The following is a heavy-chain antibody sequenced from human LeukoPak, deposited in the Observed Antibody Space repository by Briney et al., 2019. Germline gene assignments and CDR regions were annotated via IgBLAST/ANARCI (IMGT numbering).Heavy chain of an antibody. CDR3: ARQTGYFDL. V-gene: IGHV5-51*01. J-gene: IGHJ2*01. CDR2: IYPGDSET. CDR1: GYRFTNYW. Sequence: GESLKISCKGSGYRFTNYWIGWVRQMPGKGLEWMGIIYPGDSETRYSPSFQGQVTISADKSITTAYLQWNSLKASDTAIYYCARQTGYFDLWGRGALVTVSS.